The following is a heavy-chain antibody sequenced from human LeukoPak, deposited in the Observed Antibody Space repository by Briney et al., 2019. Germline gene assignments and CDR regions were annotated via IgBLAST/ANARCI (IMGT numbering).Heavy chain of an antibody. D-gene: IGHD2-15*01. CDR3: ARDSPGVSWYVY. CDR1: GGSISSSSYY. V-gene: IGHV4-39*07. Sequence: PSETLSLTCTVSGGSISSSSYYWGWIRQPPGKGLEWIGSIYYSGSTYYNPSLKSRVTISVDTSKNQFSLKLSSVTATDTAVYYCARDSPGVSWYVYWGQGTLVTVSS. J-gene: IGHJ4*02. CDR2: IYYSGST.